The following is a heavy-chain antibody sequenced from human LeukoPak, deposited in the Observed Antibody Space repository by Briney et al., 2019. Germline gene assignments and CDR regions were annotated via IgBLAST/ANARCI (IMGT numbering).Heavy chain of an antibody. V-gene: IGHV3-9*01. D-gene: IGHD3-22*01. Sequence: GGSLRLSCAASGFTFDGYAMHWVRQAPGKGLEWVSGISWNSGSIGYADSVKGRFTISRDNAKNSLYLQMNSLRAEDTALYYCAKAISGYFYHDAFDTWGQGKMVTVSS. CDR2: ISWNSGSI. CDR1: GFTFDGYA. CDR3: AKAISGYFYHDAFDT. J-gene: IGHJ3*02.